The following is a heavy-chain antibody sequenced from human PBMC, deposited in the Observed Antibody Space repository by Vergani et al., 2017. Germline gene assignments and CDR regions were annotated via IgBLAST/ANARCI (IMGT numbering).Heavy chain of an antibody. J-gene: IGHJ6*03. D-gene: IGHD4-17*01. Sequence: EVQLLESGGGLVQPGGSLRLSCAASGFTFSSYAMSWVRQAPGKGLEWVSAISGSGGSTYYADSVKGRFTISRENSKNTLYLQMNSLRAEDTAVYYCAPYPVYGDYGILLDYYYMDVWGKGTTVTVSS. CDR3: APYPVYGDYGILLDYYYMDV. CDR2: ISGSGGST. V-gene: IGHV3-23*01. CDR1: GFTFSSYA.